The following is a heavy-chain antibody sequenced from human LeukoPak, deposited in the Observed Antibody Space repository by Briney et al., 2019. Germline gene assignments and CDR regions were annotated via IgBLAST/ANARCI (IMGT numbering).Heavy chain of an antibody. V-gene: IGHV4-31*03. CDR2: IYYSGST. CDR1: GGSISSGGYY. J-gene: IGHJ4*02. CDR3: ARDSRRNYFDY. Sequence: SETLSLTCTVSGGSISSGGYYWSWIRQHPGKGLEWIGYIYYSGSTYYNPSLKSRVTISVDTSKNQFPLKLSSVTAADTAVYYCARDSRRNYFDYWGQGTLVTVSS.